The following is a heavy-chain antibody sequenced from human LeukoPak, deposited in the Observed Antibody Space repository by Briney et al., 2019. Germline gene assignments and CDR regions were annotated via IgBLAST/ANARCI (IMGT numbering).Heavy chain of an antibody. J-gene: IGHJ4*02. CDR3: AGDYAHHLQVRYYFDY. Sequence: PSETLSLTCTVSGGSISSSSYYWGWIRQPPGKGLEWIGSIYYSGSTYYNPSLKSRVTISVDTSKNQFSLKLSSVTAADTAVYYCAGDYAHHLQVRYYFDYWGQGTLVTVSS. CDR2: IYYSGST. V-gene: IGHV4-39*07. D-gene: IGHD4-17*01. CDR1: GGSISSSSYY.